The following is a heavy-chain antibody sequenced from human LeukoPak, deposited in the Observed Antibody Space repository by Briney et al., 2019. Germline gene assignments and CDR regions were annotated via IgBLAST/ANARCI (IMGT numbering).Heavy chain of an antibody. CDR3: AKDRDYYGSGSDY. J-gene: IGHJ4*02. CDR1: GFTFNIYG. V-gene: IGHV3-30*18. CDR2: ISYDEMYQ. D-gene: IGHD3-10*01. Sequence: GGSLRLSCAASGFTFNIYGMHWVRQAPGEGLEWVAGISYDEMYQYYADSMKGRFTISRDNSKNTLFLQMNSLRAEDTAIYYCAKDRDYYGSGSDYWGQGTLVTVSS.